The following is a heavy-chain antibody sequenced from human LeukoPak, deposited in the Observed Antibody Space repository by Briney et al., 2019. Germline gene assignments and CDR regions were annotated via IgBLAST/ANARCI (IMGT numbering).Heavy chain of an antibody. CDR2: ISSSGSTI. Sequence: QPGGSLRLSCAASGFTFSSYEMNWARQAPGKGLEWVSYISSSGSTIYYADSVKGRFTISRDNAKNSLYLQMNSLRAEDTAVYYCARDADGPIDYWGQGTLVTVSS. CDR3: ARDADGPIDY. V-gene: IGHV3-48*03. CDR1: GFTFSSYE. J-gene: IGHJ4*02.